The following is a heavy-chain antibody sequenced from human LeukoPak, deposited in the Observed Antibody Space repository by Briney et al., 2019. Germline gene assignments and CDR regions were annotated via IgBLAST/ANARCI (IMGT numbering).Heavy chain of an antibody. D-gene: IGHD2/OR15-2a*01. V-gene: IGHV3-49*04. CDR3: TRVVLWTTGRDWFDP. Sequence: GRSLRLSCAASGFTFSSYGIHWVRQAPGKGLEWVGFIRSKAYGGTTEYAASVKGRFTISRDDSKSIAYLQMNSLKTEDTAVYYCTRVVLWTTGRDWFDPWGHGTLVTVSS. CDR1: GFTFSSYG. CDR2: IRSKAYGGTT. J-gene: IGHJ5*02.